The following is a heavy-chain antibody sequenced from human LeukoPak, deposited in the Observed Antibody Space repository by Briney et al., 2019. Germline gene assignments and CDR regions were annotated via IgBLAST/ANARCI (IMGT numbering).Heavy chain of an antibody. Sequence: AGGSLRPSCAASGFSFSSYAMTWVRQAPGKGLEWVSAIGGSGGTTYYADSVKGRFTISRDNSKNMLYLQMDSLRDEDTAVYYCASLLYYDFLTGIDYWGQGTLVTVSS. CDR1: GFSFSSYA. D-gene: IGHD3-9*01. CDR2: IGGSGGTT. V-gene: IGHV3-23*01. CDR3: ASLLYYDFLTGIDY. J-gene: IGHJ4*02.